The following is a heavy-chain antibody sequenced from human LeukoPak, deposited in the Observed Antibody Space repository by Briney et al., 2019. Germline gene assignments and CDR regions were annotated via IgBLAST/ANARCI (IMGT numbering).Heavy chain of an antibody. CDR2: IYYSGST. CDR1: GGSISSSTYF. V-gene: IGHV4-39*02. Sequence: SETLSLTCTVSGGSISSSTYFWGWIRPPPGKGLEWIATIYYSGSTYYNPSLKSRVTISVDTSKNHFSLKLSSVTAADTAVYYCARLVGIAAHHFDYWGQGTLVTVSS. D-gene: IGHD6-25*01. J-gene: IGHJ4*02. CDR3: ARLVGIAAHHFDY.